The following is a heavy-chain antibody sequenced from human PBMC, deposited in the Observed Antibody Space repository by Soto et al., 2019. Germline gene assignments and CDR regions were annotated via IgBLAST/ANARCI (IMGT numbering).Heavy chain of an antibody. D-gene: IGHD6-19*01. Sequence: EVQLVESGGGLVKPGGSLRLSCAASGFTFSSYSMSWVRQAPGKGLEWVSSIGSSSSYINYADSVKGRFTISRDNAKNSLYLQMNSLRAEDTAVYYRARSKIAVAGTGESDYWGQGTLVTVSS. CDR1: GFTFSSYS. V-gene: IGHV3-21*01. CDR3: ARSKIAVAGTGESDY. J-gene: IGHJ4*02. CDR2: IGSSSSYI.